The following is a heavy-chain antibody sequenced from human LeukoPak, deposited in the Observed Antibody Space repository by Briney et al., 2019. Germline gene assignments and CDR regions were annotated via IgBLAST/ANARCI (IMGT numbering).Heavy chain of an antibody. V-gene: IGHV3-33*01. D-gene: IGHD4-23*01. CDR3: ARGRGADYGGNSGYFDY. CDR2: IWYDGSNK. CDR1: GFTFSGFG. J-gene: IGHJ4*02. Sequence: PGKSLRLSCAASGFTFSGFGMHWVRQAPGKGLEWVAVIWYDGSNKYYADSVKGRFTISRDNPKNTLYVQMNSLRAEDTAVYYCARGRGADYGGNSGYFDYWGQGTLVTVST.